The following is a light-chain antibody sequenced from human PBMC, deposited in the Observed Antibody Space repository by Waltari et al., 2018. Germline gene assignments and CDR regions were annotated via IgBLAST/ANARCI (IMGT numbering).Light chain of an antibody. V-gene: IGLV3-10*01. CDR3: YSTDSSGNHRV. J-gene: IGLJ3*02. Sequence: SYELTQPPSASVSPRQTARIACSGDTLSKKYTYWYQQKSGQAPVLVIFEDTKRPSGIPERFSGSSSGTVATLTISGAQVEDEADYYCYSTDSSGNHRVFGGGTKLTVL. CDR2: EDT. CDR1: TLSKKY.